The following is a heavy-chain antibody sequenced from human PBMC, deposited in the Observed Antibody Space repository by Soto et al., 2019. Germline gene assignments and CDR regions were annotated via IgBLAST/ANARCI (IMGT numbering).Heavy chain of an antibody. D-gene: IGHD2-2*01. CDR3: AKLLGYCSSTSCRDY. V-gene: IGHV3-23*01. Sequence: GGSLRLSCAASGFTFSSYAMSWVRQAPGKGLEWVSAISGSGGSTYYADSVKGRFTISRDNSKNTLYLQMNSLRAEDTAVYYCAKLLGYCSSTSCRDYWGQGTLVTVSS. CDR1: GFTFSSYA. J-gene: IGHJ4*02. CDR2: ISGSGGST.